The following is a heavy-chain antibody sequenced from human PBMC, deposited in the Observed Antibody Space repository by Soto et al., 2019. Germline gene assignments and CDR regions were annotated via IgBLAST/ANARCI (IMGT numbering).Heavy chain of an antibody. V-gene: IGHV5-51*01. CDR1: GFSLNTYW. CDR2: ILPGDSDT. D-gene: IGHD1-26*01. J-gene: IGHJ6*02. Sequence: GESLKISCEASGFSLNTYWIAWVRQMPGKGLEWLGAILPGDSDTRYSPSFQGQVNISADRSTSTAYLQWNSLKVSDTAIYFCARQGLPYSGSGFYYRMDVWGRGTTVTVSS. CDR3: ARQGLPYSGSGFYYRMDV.